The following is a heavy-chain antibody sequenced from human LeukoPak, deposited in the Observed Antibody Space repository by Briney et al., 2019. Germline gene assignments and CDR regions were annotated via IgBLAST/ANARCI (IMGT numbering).Heavy chain of an antibody. D-gene: IGHD2-2*03. Sequence: PGGSLRLSCAASGFTFSDYYMSWIRQAPGKGLEWVAFIRYDGSNKYYADSVKGRFTISRDNSKNTLYLQMNSLRAEDTAVYYCAKDGGYCSSTSCYPNSEYFDYWGQGTLVTVSS. V-gene: IGHV3-30*02. J-gene: IGHJ4*02. CDR1: GFTFSDYY. CDR2: IRYDGSNK. CDR3: AKDGGYCSSTSCYPNSEYFDY.